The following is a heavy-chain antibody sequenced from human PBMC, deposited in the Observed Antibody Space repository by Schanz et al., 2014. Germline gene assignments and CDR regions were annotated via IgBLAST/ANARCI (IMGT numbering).Heavy chain of an antibody. CDR3: AKRCSSTSCSHGAFDI. CDR1: GFTVSSNY. CDR2: IYSDGRT. J-gene: IGHJ3*02. V-gene: IGHV3-53*01. D-gene: IGHD2-2*01. Sequence: EVQLVESGGGLIQPGGSLRLSCVASGFTVSSNYMSWVRQAPGKGLEWVSVIYSDGRTYYGDSVKGRFTISRDNSKNTLYLQMNRLRDEDTTMYYCAKRCSSTSCSHGAFDIWGQGTMVTVSS.